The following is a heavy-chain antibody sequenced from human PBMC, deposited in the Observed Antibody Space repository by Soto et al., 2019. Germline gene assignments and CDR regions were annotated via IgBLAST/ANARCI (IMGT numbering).Heavy chain of an antibody. V-gene: IGHV4-31*03. J-gene: IGHJ6*02. D-gene: IGHD4-17*01. CDR2: IFYSGST. CDR1: GGSISSGGYY. Sequence: SETLSLTCTVSGGSISSGGYYLSWIRQHPGKGLEWIGYIFYSGSTYYNPSLKGGVTRSVDTSKNQFSLKLSSVTAADTAVYYCARDYGDYDRYYYGMDVWGQGTTVTVSS. CDR3: ARDYGDYDRYYYGMDV.